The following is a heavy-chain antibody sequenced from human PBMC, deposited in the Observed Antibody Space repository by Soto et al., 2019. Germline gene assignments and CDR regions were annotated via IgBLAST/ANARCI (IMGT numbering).Heavy chain of an antibody. D-gene: IGHD5-18*01. CDR2: VHDSWGA. Sequence: PSETLSLTCTVSGGSMSGYYWSWIRLPPGKPMEWIGYVHDSWGAAYNPSLRSRVAISLDTSKSQFSLSLTSVSATDTAMYYCVRQGYGPLHGFVDVWGQGTTVT. J-gene: IGHJ6*02. CDR1: GGSMSGYY. V-gene: IGHV4-59*08. CDR3: VRQGYGPLHGFVDV.